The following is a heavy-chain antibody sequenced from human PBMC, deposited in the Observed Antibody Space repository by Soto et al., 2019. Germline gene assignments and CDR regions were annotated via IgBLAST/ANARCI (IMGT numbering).Heavy chain of an antibody. Sequence: QVLLQESGPGLVKPSETLSLTCTVSGGFISDYSMSWIRQSAGKGLEWVGRVHINGNTHYNPSLRGRVTMSVDTSNNHFLLRVTSVTAADTAVYYCARESGDNWTYEVYWGQGTLVAVSS. CDR2: VHINGNT. CDR3: ARESGDNWTYEVY. J-gene: IGHJ4*02. CDR1: GGFISDYS. D-gene: IGHD1-7*01. V-gene: IGHV4-4*07.